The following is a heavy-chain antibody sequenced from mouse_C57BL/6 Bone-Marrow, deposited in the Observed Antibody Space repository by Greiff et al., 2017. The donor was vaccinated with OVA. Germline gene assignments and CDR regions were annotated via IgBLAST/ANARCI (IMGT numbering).Heavy chain of an antibody. CDR3: ARVTKYAMDY. J-gene: IGHJ4*01. V-gene: IGHV5-17*01. Sequence: EVQLQESGGGLVKPGGSLKLSCAASGFTFSDYGMHWVRQAAEKGLEWVAYISSGSSTIYYADTVKGRFTISRDNAKNTLFLQMTSLRSEDTAMYYCARVTKYAMDYWGQGTSVTVSS. D-gene: IGHD2-1*01. CDR1: GFTFSDYG. CDR2: ISSGSSTI.